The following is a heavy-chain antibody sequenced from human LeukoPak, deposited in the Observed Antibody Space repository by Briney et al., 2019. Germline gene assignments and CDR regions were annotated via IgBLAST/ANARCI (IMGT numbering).Heavy chain of an antibody. CDR3: ARHSSSGYLPDY. D-gene: IGHD3-10*01. Sequence: SETLSLTCTVSAGSISSYYWSWIRQPPGKGLEWIGYIYYSGSTYYNPSLKGRVTILVDTSKNQFSLKLRSVTASDTAVYYCARHSSSGYLPDYWGQGSLVIVSS. CDR2: IYYSGST. J-gene: IGHJ4*02. CDR1: AGSISSYY. V-gene: IGHV4-59*08.